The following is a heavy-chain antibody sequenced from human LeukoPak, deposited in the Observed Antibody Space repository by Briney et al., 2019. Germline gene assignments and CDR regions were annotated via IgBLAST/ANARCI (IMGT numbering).Heavy chain of an antibody. Sequence: PGGSLRLSCAASGFTFSDYNMNWVRQAPGKGLEWVSYITNGGSTVHHADSVKGRFTISRDNAKKTLYLQMNSLRAEDTAVYYCARSIGLTGGGVDVWGQGTTVTVSS. CDR1: GFTFSDYN. J-gene: IGHJ6*02. CDR3: ARSIGLTGGGVDV. D-gene: IGHD3-9*01. V-gene: IGHV3-11*01. CDR2: ITNGGSTV.